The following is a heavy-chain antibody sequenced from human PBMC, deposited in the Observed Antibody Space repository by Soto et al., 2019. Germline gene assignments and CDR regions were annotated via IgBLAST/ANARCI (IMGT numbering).Heavy chain of an antibody. Sequence: ASVKVSCKASGYTFTSYYMHWVRQAPGQGLEWMGIINPAGGSTNYAQKFQGRVTMTRDTSTSTVYMQLSSLRSEDTAVYYCARDIAYCGGDCYSAPHAFDIWGQGTMVTVSS. CDR1: GYTFTSYY. CDR3: ARDIAYCGGDCYSAPHAFDI. J-gene: IGHJ3*02. V-gene: IGHV1-46*01. CDR2: INPAGGST. D-gene: IGHD2-21*02.